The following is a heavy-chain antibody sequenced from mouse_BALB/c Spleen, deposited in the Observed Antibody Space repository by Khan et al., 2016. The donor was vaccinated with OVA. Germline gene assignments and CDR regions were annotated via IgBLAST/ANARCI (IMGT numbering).Heavy chain of an antibody. CDR1: GFTFSSFG. D-gene: IGHD1-1*01. CDR2: ISSGSSTI. V-gene: IGHV5-17*02. J-gene: IGHJ3*01. CDR3: GRDYYGSSYVAY. Sequence: EVELVESGGGLVQPGGSRKLSCAASGFTFSSFGMHWFRQAPEKGLEWVAYISSGSSTIYYADTVKGRFTISRDNPKNTLFLQLTSLRSEDTAMYYCGRDYYGSSYVAYWGQGTLVTVSA.